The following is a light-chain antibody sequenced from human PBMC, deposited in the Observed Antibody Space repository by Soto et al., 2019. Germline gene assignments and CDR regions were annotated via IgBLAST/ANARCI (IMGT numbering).Light chain of an antibody. J-gene: IGLJ2*01. Sequence: QSVLTQPASVSGSLGQSVTISCTGTSSDVGGYNYVSWYQQHPGKAPKLMIYEVSNRPSGVSDRFSGSKSGNTASLTISGLQAEDEADYYCNAYTSTSTLLVFGGGTKLTVL. CDR1: SSDVGGYNY. CDR2: EVS. V-gene: IGLV2-14*01. CDR3: NAYTSTSTLLV.